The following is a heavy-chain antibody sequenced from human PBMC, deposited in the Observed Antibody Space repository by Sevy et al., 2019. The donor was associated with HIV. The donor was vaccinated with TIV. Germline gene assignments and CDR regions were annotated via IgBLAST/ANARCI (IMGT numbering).Heavy chain of an antibody. V-gene: IGHV3-21*01. CDR3: ARGLISSGYNYFDY. J-gene: IGHJ4*02. CDR2: ISSSSSYI. CDR1: GFTFSSYS. Sequence: GGSLRLSCAASGFTFSSYSMNWVRQAPGKGLEWVSSISSSSSYIYYADSVKGRFTISRDNAKNSLYLQMNSLRVEDTAVHYCARGLISSGYNYFDYWGQGTLVTVSS. D-gene: IGHD3-22*01.